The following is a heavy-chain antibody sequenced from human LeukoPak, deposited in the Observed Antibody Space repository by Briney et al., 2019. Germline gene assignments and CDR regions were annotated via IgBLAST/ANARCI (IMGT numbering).Heavy chain of an antibody. CDR1: GGSFSGYY. CDR2: INHSGST. D-gene: IGHD3-16*02. V-gene: IGHV4-34*01. Sequence: SETLSLTCAVSGGSFSGYYWSWIRQPPGKGLEWIGEINHSGSTNYNPSLKSRVTISVDTSKNQFSLKLSSVTAADTAVYYCARSRAYRYYFDYWGQGTLVTVSS. CDR3: ARSRAYRYYFDY. J-gene: IGHJ4*02.